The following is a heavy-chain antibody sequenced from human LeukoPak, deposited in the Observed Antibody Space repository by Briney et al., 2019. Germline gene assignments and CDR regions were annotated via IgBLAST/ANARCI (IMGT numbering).Heavy chain of an antibody. J-gene: IGHJ4*02. D-gene: IGHD1-26*01. CDR2: IRYDGSNK. CDR3: AKADPYSGSYRPY. Sequence: PGGSLRLSCEASGFTFSTYGMHWVRQAPGKGLEWVACIRYDGSNKDYADSVKGRFTISRDNSKNTLYLYMNSLRAEDTAVYYCAKADPYSGSYRPYWGQGTLVAVSS. V-gene: IGHV3-30*02. CDR1: GFTFSTYG.